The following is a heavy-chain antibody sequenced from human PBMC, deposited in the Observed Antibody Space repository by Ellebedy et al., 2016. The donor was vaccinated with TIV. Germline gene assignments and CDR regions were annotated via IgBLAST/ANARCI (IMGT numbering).Heavy chain of an antibody. CDR3: AAYYGGRFDY. D-gene: IGHD4-23*01. V-gene: IGHV4-59*01. CDR2: IYYIGIT. J-gene: IGHJ4*02. CDR1: GGSISGYY. Sequence: MPSETLSLTCTVSGGSISGYYWSWLRQSPGKGLEWIGYIYYIGITNYNPSLESRVAISIDTSENQFSLKLSSVTAADTAVYYCAAYYGGRFDYWGQGTLVTVSS.